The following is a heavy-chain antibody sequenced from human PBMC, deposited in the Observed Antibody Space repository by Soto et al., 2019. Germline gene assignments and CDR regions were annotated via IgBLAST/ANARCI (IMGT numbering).Heavy chain of an antibody. V-gene: IGHV1-69*06. D-gene: IGHD2-8*01. J-gene: IGHJ3*02. CDR2: IIPIFGTA. Sequence: SVKRSCKASGGTFSSYAISWVRQAPGQGLEWMGGIIPIFGTANYAQKFQGRVTITADKSTSTAYMELSSLRSEDTAVYYCAREMLYAEGALAFDIWGQGTMVSVSS. CDR3: AREMLYAEGALAFDI. CDR1: GGTFSSYA.